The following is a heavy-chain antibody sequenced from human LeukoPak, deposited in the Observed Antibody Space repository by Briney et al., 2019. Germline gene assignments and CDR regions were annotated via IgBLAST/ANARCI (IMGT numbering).Heavy chain of an antibody. CDR2: ISAYNGNT. V-gene: IGHV1-18*01. CDR1: GYTFTSYG. Sequence: ASVKVSCKASGYTFTSYGISWVRQAPGQGLEWMGWISAYNGNTNYAQKLQGRVTMTTDTSTSTAYMELRRLRSDDTAVYYCAREYYYYYYMDVWGKGTTVTISS. J-gene: IGHJ6*03. CDR3: AREYYYYYYMDV.